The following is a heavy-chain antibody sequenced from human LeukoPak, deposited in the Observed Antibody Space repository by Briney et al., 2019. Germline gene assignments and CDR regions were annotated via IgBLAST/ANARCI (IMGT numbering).Heavy chain of an antibody. J-gene: IGHJ4*02. V-gene: IGHV1-69*01. Sequence: ASVKVSCKASGGTFSSYAISWVRQAPGQGLEWMGGIIPIFGTANYAQKFQGRVTITVDESTSTAYMELSSLRSEDTAVYYCARIPRYQLLYFDYWGQGTLVTVSS. CDR1: GGTFSSYA. CDR2: IIPIFGTA. D-gene: IGHD2-2*01. CDR3: ARIPRYQLLYFDY.